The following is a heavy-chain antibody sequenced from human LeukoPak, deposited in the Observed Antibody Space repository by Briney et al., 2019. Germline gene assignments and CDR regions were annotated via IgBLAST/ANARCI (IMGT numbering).Heavy chain of an antibody. Sequence: ASVKVSCKASGYTFTSYDINWVRQATGQGLEWMGWMNPNSGNTGYAQKLQGRVTMTTDTSTSTAYMELRSLRSDDTAVYYCARDTVTGTSQQFDYWGQGTLVTVSS. CDR2: MNPNSGNT. CDR1: GYTFTSYD. D-gene: IGHD1-20*01. CDR3: ARDTVTGTSQQFDY. J-gene: IGHJ4*02. V-gene: IGHV1-8*01.